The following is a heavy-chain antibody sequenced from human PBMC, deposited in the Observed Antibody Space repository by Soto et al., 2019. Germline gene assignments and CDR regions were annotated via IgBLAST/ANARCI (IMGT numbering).Heavy chain of an antibody. J-gene: IGHJ4*02. CDR3: AKDLTVTTYYFDY. CDR2: ISINSNHK. Sequence: GGSLRLSCAASGFTFSDFYMTWVRQAPGKGLEWLSYISINSNHKEYGDSVKGRHTISRDNSKNTLYLQMNSLRAEDTAVYYCAKDLTVTTYYFDYWGQGTLVTVSS. V-gene: IGHV3-11*05. D-gene: IGHD4-17*01. CDR1: GFTFSDFY.